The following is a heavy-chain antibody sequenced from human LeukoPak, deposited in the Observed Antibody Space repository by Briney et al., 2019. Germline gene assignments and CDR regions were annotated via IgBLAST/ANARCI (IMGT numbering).Heavy chain of an antibody. Sequence: PSETLSLTCTVSGGSISSSSYYWGGIRQPPGKGLEWIGGIYYSGSTYYNPSLKSRVTISVDTSKNQFSLKLSSVTAADTAVYYCARGIAAAVTGYYMDVWGKGTTVTVSS. CDR1: GGSISSSSYY. CDR2: IYYSGST. V-gene: IGHV4-39*01. D-gene: IGHD6-13*01. J-gene: IGHJ6*03. CDR3: ARGIAAAVTGYYMDV.